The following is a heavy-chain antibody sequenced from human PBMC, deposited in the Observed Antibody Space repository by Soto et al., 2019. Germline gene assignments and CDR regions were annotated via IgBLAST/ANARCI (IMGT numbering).Heavy chain of an antibody. J-gene: IGHJ4*02. CDR3: ARTGDGHHDFLDY. CDR2: INQDGNED. Sequence: GGSLRLSCAASGFTFSSYWMNWVRQAPGKGLEWVANINQDGNEDNLLDSVKGRFTISRDDAKNSLFLQMNSLRVDDTAVYYCARTGDGHHDFLDYWGQGALVTVSS. V-gene: IGHV3-7*01. D-gene: IGHD1-1*01. CDR1: GFTFSSYW.